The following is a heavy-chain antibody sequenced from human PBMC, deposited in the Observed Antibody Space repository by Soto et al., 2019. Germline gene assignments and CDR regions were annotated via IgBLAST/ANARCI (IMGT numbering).Heavy chain of an antibody. V-gene: IGHV3-74*01. CDR3: ARDFQGYYSFDY. J-gene: IGHJ4*02. Sequence: LRLSCAASGFTFSSYWMHWVRQVPGKGLVWVSRINSDGSSISYADSVKGRFTISRDNAKNSLYLQMNSLRAEDTAVYYCARDFQGYYSFDYWGQGTLVTVSS. D-gene: IGHD3-22*01. CDR1: GFTFSSYW. CDR2: INSDGSSI.